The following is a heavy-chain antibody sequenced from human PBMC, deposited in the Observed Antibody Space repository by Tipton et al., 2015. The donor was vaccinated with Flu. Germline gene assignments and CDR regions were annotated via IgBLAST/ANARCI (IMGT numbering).Heavy chain of an antibody. CDR1: GYSISSGYY. CDR2: VSHSGST. V-gene: IGHV4-38-2*01. Sequence: TLSLTCGVSGYSISSGYYWGWIRQPPGKGLEWIGSVSHSGSTYYNPSLKSRVTISIDTFKTQFSLRLSSVTAADTAVYYCVRLTYYYGSGTPDFWGQGTLVTVSS. D-gene: IGHD3-10*01. CDR3: VRLTYYYGSGTPDF. J-gene: IGHJ4*02.